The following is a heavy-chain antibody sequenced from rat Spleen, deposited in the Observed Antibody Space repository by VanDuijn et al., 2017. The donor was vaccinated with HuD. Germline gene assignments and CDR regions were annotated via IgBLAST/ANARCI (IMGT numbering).Heavy chain of an antibody. D-gene: IGHD3-1*01. CDR1: GFSLTSYN. CDR2: IWNTGGT. V-gene: IGHV2-41*01. Sequence: QVQLKESGPGLVQPSQTLSLTCTVAGFSLTSYNVHWVRQPPGKGLEWMGVIWNTGGTRYNSALKSRLSISKDTSKSQVFLKMNSLQSEDTTTYYCAREDPSYVMDAWGQGASVTVSS. J-gene: IGHJ4*01. CDR3: AREDPSYVMDA.